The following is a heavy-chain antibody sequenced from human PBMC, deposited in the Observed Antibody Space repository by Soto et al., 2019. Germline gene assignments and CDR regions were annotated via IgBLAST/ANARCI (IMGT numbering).Heavy chain of an antibody. CDR3: ARCYRSPSCGIDV. Sequence: TLSLTCAVSGCSISGGDYHWTWKRQTHGKGLEWIGAIYYSRSNYDDPSLKRRIRISDNTYNNQFSLMMSSIAAADTAVYYGARCYRSPSCGIDVWGQGTMVTVSS. CDR2: IYYSRSN. D-gene: IGHD2-2*01. J-gene: IGHJ6*02. V-gene: IGHV4-30-4*01. CDR1: GCSISGGDYH.